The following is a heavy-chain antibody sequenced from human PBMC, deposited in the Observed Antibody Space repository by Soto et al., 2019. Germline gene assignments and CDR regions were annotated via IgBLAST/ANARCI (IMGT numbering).Heavy chain of an antibody. V-gene: IGHV1-18*01. D-gene: IGHD6-13*01. CDR1: GYTFTSYG. J-gene: IGHJ6*03. Sequence: ASVKVSCKASGYTFTSYGITWVRQARGQGLEWMGWISPYNGNTDYAQNLQGRVTMTTDTSTSTAYMELRSLTSDDTAVYYCATIAVGLQQLVLSYYYYMDVWGKGTTVTVSS. CDR3: ATIAVGLQQLVLSYYYYMDV. CDR2: ISPYNGNT.